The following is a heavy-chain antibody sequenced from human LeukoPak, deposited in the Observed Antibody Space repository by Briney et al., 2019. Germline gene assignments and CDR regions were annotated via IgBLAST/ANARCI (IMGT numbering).Heavy chain of an antibody. CDR1: GFTFSSYA. J-gene: IGHJ6*02. Sequence: AGSLRLSCAASGFTFSSYARHWVRQAPGKGLEWVAVISYDGSNKYYADPVKGRFTISRDYSKNTLYLQMNSLRAEDRAIYYCARDGPGGGMYVWGQGTTVTVAS. V-gene: IGHV3-30-3*01. CDR2: ISYDGSNK. D-gene: IGHD1-1*01. CDR3: ARDGPGGGMYV.